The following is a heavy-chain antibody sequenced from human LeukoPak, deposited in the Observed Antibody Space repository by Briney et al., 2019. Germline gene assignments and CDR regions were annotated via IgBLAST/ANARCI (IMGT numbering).Heavy chain of an antibody. Sequence: GGSLRLSCAASGFTFSSYGMSWVRRAPGKGLEWVSGISGSGDTTYYADSVKGRFTISRDNSKNMLYLQIKSLGAEDTAIYYCAKLDGSGAGSSRPPIDYWGQGSLVTVSS. CDR3: AKLDGSGAGSSRPPIDY. CDR1: GFTFSSYG. V-gene: IGHV3-23*01. D-gene: IGHD3-10*01. CDR2: ISGSGDTT. J-gene: IGHJ4*02.